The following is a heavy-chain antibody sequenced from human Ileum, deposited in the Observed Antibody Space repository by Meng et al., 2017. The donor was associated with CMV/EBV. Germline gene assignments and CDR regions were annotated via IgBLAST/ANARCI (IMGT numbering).Heavy chain of an antibody. CDR2: IKQDGSEK. CDR1: GFTFSSYW. Sequence: GESLKISCAASGFTFSSYWMSWVRQAPGKGLEWVANIKQDGSEKYYVDSVKGRFTISRDNAKNSLYLQMNSLRAEDTAVYYCARGGERFGERNLDYWGQGTLVTVSS. CDR3: ARGGERFGERNLDY. D-gene: IGHD3-10*01. V-gene: IGHV3-7*01. J-gene: IGHJ4*02.